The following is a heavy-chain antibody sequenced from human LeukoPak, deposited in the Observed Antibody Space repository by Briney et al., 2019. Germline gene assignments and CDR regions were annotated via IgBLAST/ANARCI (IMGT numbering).Heavy chain of an antibody. CDR2: VDQDGSEK. D-gene: IGHD3-16*01. CDR3: GGGWGSGRSRAFDI. CDR1: GFIFNSYW. Sequence: GGSLRLSCAASGFIFNSYWMNWLRQAPGKGLEWVANVDQDGSEKYYVGSVKGRFTISRDNAKNSLYLQMNSLRVEDTAVYYLGGGWGSGRSRAFDIWGQGTMVTVFS. V-gene: IGHV3-7*03. J-gene: IGHJ3*02.